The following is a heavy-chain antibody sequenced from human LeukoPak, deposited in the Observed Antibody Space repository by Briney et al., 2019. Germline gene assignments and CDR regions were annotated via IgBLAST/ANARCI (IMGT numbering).Heavy chain of an antibody. Sequence: GGSLRLSCAASGFTFSSYGMHWVRQAPGKGLEWVAFIRYDGSNKYYAESGQGRFTISRDNPKNTLYLQMNSLRAEDTAVYHCYIVGAAHGRYFDYWGQGTLVTVSS. CDR3: YIVGAAHGRYFDY. D-gene: IGHD1-26*01. CDR2: IRYDGSNK. CDR1: GFTFSSYG. J-gene: IGHJ4*02. V-gene: IGHV3-30*02.